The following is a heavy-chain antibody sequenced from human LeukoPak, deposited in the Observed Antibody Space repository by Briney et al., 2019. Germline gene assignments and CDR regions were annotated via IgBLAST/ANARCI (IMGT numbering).Heavy chain of an antibody. V-gene: IGHV3-53*01. CDR1: GFTVSSNY. Sequence: PGGSLRLSCAASGFTVSSNYMSWVRQAPGKGLEWVSIIYSGGSTFYADSVKGRFTISRDDSKNTAYLQMNSLKTEDTAVYYCTRRSEGPTDKDFDYWGQGTLVTVSS. D-gene: IGHD4-11*01. CDR2: IYSGGST. CDR3: TRRSEGPTDKDFDY. J-gene: IGHJ4*02.